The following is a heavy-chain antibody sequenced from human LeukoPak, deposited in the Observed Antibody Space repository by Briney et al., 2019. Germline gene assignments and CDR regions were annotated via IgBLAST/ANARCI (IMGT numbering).Heavy chain of an antibody. V-gene: IGHV3-74*01. CDR1: GFTFSSYW. CDR2: INSDGSST. D-gene: IGHD6-13*01. CDR3: ARVASSSWYDY. J-gene: IGHJ4*02. Sequence: GGSLRLSCAASGFTFSSYWMHWVRQAPGKGLVWVSRINSDGSSTSYADSVKGRFTISRDNAKNTLYLHMNSLRAEDTAVYYCARVASSSWYDYWGQGTLVTVSS.